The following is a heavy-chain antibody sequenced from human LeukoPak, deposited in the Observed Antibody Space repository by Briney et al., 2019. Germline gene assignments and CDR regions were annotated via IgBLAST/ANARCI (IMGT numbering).Heavy chain of an antibody. CDR2: IYYSGST. D-gene: IGHD3-10*01. V-gene: IGHV4-39*07. CDR3: ARAGVRVWFGFRTRTPGYYFDY. CDR1: GGSISSSSYY. Sequence: SETLSLTCSVSGGSISSSSYYWGWIRQPPGKGLEWIGSIYYSGSTYYNPSLKSRVTISVDTSKNQFSLKLSSVTAADTAVYYCARAGVRVWFGFRTRTPGYYFDYWGQGTLVTVSS. J-gene: IGHJ4*02.